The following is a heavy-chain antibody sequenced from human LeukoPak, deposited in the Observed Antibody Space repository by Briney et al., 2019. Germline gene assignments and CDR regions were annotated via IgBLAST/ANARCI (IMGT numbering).Heavy chain of an antibody. CDR3: AKVHTTSLLTGYYCFDY. CDR2: ISGFNT. D-gene: IGHD3-9*01. CDR1: GFAFSNYA. J-gene: IGHJ4*02. V-gene: IGHV3-23*01. Sequence: GGSLRLSCTTSGFAFSNYAMNWVRQAPGKGPEWVSGISGFNTYYADSVKGRFTIFRDNSKNVLYLQMDRLRAEDTAVYSCAKVHTTSLLTGYYCFDYWGQGTLVTVSS.